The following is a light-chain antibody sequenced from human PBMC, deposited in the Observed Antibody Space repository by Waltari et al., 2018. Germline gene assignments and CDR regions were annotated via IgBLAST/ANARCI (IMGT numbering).Light chain of an antibody. CDR1: QSVRST. J-gene: IGKJ1*01. CDR2: GTS. Sequence: EIVMTQSPATLSLSPGESATLFCRASQSVRSTFAWFQQKPGQPPRLLIYGTSTRAPGIPARFSGSGSGTEFSLTISSLQPEDFATYYCQQYTYWPWTFGQGTRVETK. CDR3: QQYTYWPWT. V-gene: IGKV3D-15*01.